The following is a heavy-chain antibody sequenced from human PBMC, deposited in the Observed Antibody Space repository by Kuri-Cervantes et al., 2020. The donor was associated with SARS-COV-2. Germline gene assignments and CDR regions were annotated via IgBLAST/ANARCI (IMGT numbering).Heavy chain of an antibody. D-gene: IGHD2-2*01. V-gene: IGHV4-39*07. CDR1: GGSISSSSYY. CDR2: IYYSGST. J-gene: IGHJ3*02. CDR3: ARTHYATLLGI. Sequence: SETLSLTCTVSGGSISSSSYYWGWIRQPPGKGLEWIGSIYYSGSTYYNPSLKSRVTISVDTSKNQFSLKLSSVTAADTAVYYCARTHYATLLGIWGQGTMVTVSS.